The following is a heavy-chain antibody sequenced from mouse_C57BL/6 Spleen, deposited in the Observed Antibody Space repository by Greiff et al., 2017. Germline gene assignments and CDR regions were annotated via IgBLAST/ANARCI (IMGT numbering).Heavy chain of an antibody. Sequence: EVKLVESGGGLVKPGGSLKLSCAASGFTFSDYGMHWVRQAPEKGLEWVAYISSGSSTIYYADTVKGRFTISRDNAKNTLFLQMTSLRSEDTAMYYCTRAVTGAFDYWGQGTTLTVSS. D-gene: IGHD4-1*01. V-gene: IGHV5-17*01. CDR3: TRAVTGAFDY. CDR1: GFTFSDYG. CDR2: ISSGSSTI. J-gene: IGHJ2*01.